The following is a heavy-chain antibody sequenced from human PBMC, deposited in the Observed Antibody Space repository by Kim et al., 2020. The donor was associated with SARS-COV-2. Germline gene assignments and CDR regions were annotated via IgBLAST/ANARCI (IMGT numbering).Heavy chain of an antibody. CDR3: ARGNSGDGSPFDY. Sequence: YSPSVQGQVTSSADKSISTAYLQWSSLKASDTAMYYCARGNSGDGSPFDYWGQGTLVTVSS. J-gene: IGHJ4*02. D-gene: IGHD5-12*01. V-gene: IGHV5-51*01.